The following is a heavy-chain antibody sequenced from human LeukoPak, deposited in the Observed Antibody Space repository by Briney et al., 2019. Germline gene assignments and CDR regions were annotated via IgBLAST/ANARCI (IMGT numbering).Heavy chain of an antibody. D-gene: IGHD2-2*01. CDR3: ARGAVEYQLLSGWFDP. CDR2: IIPIFGTA. J-gene: IGHJ5*02. CDR1: GGTFSSYA. Sequence: SVKVSCKASGGTFSSYAISWVRQAPGQGLEWMGGIIPIFGTANYAQKFQGRVTITADESTSTAYMELSSLRSEDTAVYYCARGAVEYQLLSGWFDPWGRGTLVTVSS. V-gene: IGHV1-69*01.